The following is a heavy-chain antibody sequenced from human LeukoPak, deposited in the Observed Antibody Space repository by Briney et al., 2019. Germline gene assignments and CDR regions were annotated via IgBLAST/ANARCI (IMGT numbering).Heavy chain of an antibody. J-gene: IGHJ6*02. CDR2: INPNSGGT. CDR1: GYTFTGYY. Sequence: GASVKVSCKASGYTFTGYYMHWVRQAPGQGLEWMGWINPNSGGTNYAQKFQGRVTMTRDTSISTAYMELSRLRSDDTAVYYCARGGTGYCSSTSCYEGVGMDVWGQGTTVTVSS. CDR3: ARGGTGYCSSTSCYEGVGMDV. D-gene: IGHD2-2*01. V-gene: IGHV1-2*02.